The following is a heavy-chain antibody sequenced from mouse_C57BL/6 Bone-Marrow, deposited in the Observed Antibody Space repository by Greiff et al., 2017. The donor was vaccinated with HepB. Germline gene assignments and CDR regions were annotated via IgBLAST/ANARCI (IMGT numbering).Heavy chain of an antibody. Sequence: EVMLVESGGDLVKPGGSLKLSCAASGFTFSSYGMSWVRQTPDKRLEWVATISSGGSYTYYPDSVKGRFTITRDNAKNTLYLQMSSLKSEDPAMYYCARQGRYYYGSSYVKYYYAMDYWGQGTSVTVSS. V-gene: IGHV5-6*01. CDR1: GFTFSSYG. CDR3: ARQGRYYYGSSYVKYYYAMDY. CDR2: ISSGGSYT. D-gene: IGHD1-1*01. J-gene: IGHJ4*01.